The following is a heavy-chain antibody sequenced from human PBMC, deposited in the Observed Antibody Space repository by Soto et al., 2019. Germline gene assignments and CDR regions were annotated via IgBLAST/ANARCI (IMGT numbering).Heavy chain of an antibody. V-gene: IGHV3-21*01. CDR1: GFTFSSYS. J-gene: IGHJ6*02. Sequence: PGGSLRLSCAASGFTFSSYSMNWVRQAPGKGLEWVSSISSSSSYIYYADSVKGRFTISRDNAKNSLYLQMNSLRAEDTAVYYCARAIVLVPAAKDYYYYGMDVWGQGT. CDR2: ISSSSSYI. D-gene: IGHD2-2*01. CDR3: ARAIVLVPAAKDYYYYGMDV.